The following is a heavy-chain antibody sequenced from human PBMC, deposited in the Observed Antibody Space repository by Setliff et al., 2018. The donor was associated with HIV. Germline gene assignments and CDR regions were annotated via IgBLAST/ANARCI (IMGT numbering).Heavy chain of an antibody. D-gene: IGHD3-3*01. J-gene: IGHJ6*04. Sequence: PSETLSLTCTVSGGSISGHYWSWIRQPPGKGLEWIGYIYYSGSTSYNPSLKSRVTISVDTSKNQFSLKLSSVTAADTAVYYCARDSSPHDFWSGHLDVWGKGTTVTVSS. CDR2: IYYSGST. V-gene: IGHV4-59*11. CDR1: GGSISGHY. CDR3: ARDSSPHDFWSGHLDV.